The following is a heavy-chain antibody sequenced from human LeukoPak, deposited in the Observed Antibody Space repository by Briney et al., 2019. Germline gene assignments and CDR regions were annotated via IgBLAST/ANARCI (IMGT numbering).Heavy chain of an antibody. Sequence: ASVKVSCKASGYTFTGYYMHWVRQAPGQGLEWMGWINPNSGGTNYAQKFQGWVTMTRDTSISTAYMELSRLRSDDTAVYYCARWVSTMESGAEAGPFFDYWGQGTLVTVSS. V-gene: IGHV1-2*04. CDR1: GYTFTGYY. D-gene: IGHD6-19*01. CDR2: INPNSGGT. CDR3: ARWVSTMESGAEAGPFFDY. J-gene: IGHJ4*02.